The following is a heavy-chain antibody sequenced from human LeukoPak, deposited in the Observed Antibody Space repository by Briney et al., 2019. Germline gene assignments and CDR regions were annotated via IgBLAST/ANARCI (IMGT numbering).Heavy chain of an antibody. J-gene: IGHJ4*02. CDR1: GFTFSSYS. D-gene: IGHD5-12*01. Sequence: GGSLRLSCAASGFTFSSYSMNWVRQAPGKGLEWVSSISSSSYIYYADSVKGRFTISRDNAKNSLYLQMNSLRAEDTAVYYCARDGLRSPFDYWGQGTLVTVSS. V-gene: IGHV3-21*01. CDR3: ARDGLRSPFDY. CDR2: ISSSSYI.